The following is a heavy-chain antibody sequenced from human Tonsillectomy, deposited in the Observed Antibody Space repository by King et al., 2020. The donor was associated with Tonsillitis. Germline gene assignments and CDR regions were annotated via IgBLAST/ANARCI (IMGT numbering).Heavy chain of an antibody. V-gene: IGHV1-18*01. CDR3: ARDYCSTTSCYNGY. CDR1: GYTFTTYG. D-gene: IGHD2-2*02. CDR2: ISGYNGYT. Sequence: QLVQSGAEVKKPGASVKVSCKASGYTFTTYGITWVRQAPGQGLEWMGWISGYNGYTNYAQKLQGRVTMTTDTSTSTAYMALRSLKSDDTAVYYCARDYCSTTSCYNGYWGQGTLVTVSS. J-gene: IGHJ4*02.